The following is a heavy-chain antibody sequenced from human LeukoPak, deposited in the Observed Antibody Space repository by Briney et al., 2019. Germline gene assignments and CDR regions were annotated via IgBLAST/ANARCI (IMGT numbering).Heavy chain of an antibody. D-gene: IGHD6-19*01. Sequence: PSETLSLTCTVSGGSISSSTYYWGWIRQPPGKGLEWIGSIYYSGTTYYNPSLKSRVTISLDTSKNQFSLKLSSVTAADTAVYYCARGGVTVAGKNYYYYGMDVWGQGTTVTVSS. CDR1: GGSISSSTYY. J-gene: IGHJ6*02. V-gene: IGHV4-39*01. CDR3: ARGGVTVAGKNYYYYGMDV. CDR2: IYYSGTT.